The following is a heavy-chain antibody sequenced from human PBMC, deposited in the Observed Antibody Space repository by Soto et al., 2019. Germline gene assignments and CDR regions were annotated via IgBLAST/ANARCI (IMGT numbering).Heavy chain of an antibody. Sequence: QVQLVESGGGVVQPGRSLRLSCAASGFTFSNYGLHWVRQAPGKGLEWVADIWYDGRSKNYVHSVKGRFTISRDNSKNTLYLEMNSLRAEDSAVYYCGRVDRYDGMDVWGQWTTFTVSS. V-gene: IGHV3-33*01. CDR1: GFTFSNYG. CDR2: IWYDGRSK. CDR3: GRVDRYDGMDV. J-gene: IGHJ6*02.